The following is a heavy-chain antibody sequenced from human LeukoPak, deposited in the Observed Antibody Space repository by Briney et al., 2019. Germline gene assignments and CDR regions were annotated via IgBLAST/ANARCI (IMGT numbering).Heavy chain of an antibody. Sequence: GRSLRLSCAASGFTFSSYGMHWVRQAPGKGLEWVAVIWYDGSNKYYADSVKGRFTISRDNSKNTLYLQMNSLRAEDTAVYYCASAHSGSYYFDYWGQGTLVTVSS. CDR2: IWYDGSNK. CDR3: ASAHSGSYYFDY. J-gene: IGHJ4*02. D-gene: IGHD1-26*01. CDR1: GFTFSSYG. V-gene: IGHV3-33*01.